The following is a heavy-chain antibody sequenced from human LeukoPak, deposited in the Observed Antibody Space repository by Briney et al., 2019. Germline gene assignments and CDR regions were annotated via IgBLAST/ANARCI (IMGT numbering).Heavy chain of an antibody. V-gene: IGHV4-34*01. CDR2: SDHSGTT. CDR1: GGPFSGYY. D-gene: IGHD2-2*02. Sequence: PSETLSLTCVVYGGPFSGYYWSWIRQPPGKGLEWIGESDHSGTTNYNPSLKSRVTMSVDTSKNQFSLMVSSVTAADTAVYYCATGRNGVVPSPILGVGPWYNYHYMDVWGKGTTVTVSS. J-gene: IGHJ6*03. CDR3: ATGRNGVVPSPILGVGPWYNYHYMDV.